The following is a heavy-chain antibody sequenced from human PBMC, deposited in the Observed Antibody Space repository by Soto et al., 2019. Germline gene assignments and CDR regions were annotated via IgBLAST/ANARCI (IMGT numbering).Heavy chain of an antibody. D-gene: IGHD3-3*01. CDR2: LSPNGGST. J-gene: IGHJ4*02. Sequence: PGGSLRLSCAASGFTFSSFGMNWVRQAPGKGLEWVSSLSPNGGSTYYAESVKGRFTISRDNAKNTLFLQMDSLRAEDTAVYLCAKSKDSTIFGVVIYYFDAWGQGALVTVSS. CDR1: GFTFSSFG. CDR3: AKSKDSTIFGVVIYYFDA. V-gene: IGHV3-23*01.